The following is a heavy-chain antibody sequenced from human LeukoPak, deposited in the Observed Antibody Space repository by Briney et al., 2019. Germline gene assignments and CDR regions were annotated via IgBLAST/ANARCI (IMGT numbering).Heavy chain of an antibody. J-gene: IGHJ6*02. CDR1: GYTFTSYD. V-gene: IGHV1-8*01. D-gene: IGHD3-10*01. CDR3: ARSPMVRGVILRGNYYYYYGMDV. Sequence: ASVKVSCKASGYTFTSYDINWVRQATGQGLEWMGWMNPNSGNTGYAQKLQGRVTMTRNTSISTAYMELSSLRSEDTAVYYCARSPMVRGVILRGNYYYYYGMDVWGQGTTVTLSS. CDR2: MNPNSGNT.